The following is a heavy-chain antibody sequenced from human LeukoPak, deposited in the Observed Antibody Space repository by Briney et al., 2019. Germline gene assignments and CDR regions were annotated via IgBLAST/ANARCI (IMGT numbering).Heavy chain of an antibody. Sequence: GESLKISCKGSGYNFYTYWIAWMRQMPGKGLEWMGIIYPADSDTRYRPSFQGLVTISADKSITTAYLQWSSLKASDTAIYYCARGYGAYLGYWGQGTLVTVSS. CDR2: IYPADSDT. D-gene: IGHD4-17*01. J-gene: IGHJ4*02. CDR3: ARGYGAYLGY. CDR1: GYNFYTYW. V-gene: IGHV5-51*01.